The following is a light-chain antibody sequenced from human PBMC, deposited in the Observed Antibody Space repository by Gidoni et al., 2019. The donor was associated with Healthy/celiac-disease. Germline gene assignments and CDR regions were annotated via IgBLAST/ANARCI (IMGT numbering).Light chain of an antibody. J-gene: IGKJ4*01. Sequence: DIQMTQSPSYLSASVGDRVTITCRASQSISSYLNWYQQKPGKAPKLLIYAASSLQSGVPSRFRGSGSGTDFTLTISRLQHEDFATYYCQQSYSTPLTFGGGTKVEIK. V-gene: IGKV1-39*01. CDR1: QSISSY. CDR3: QQSYSTPLT. CDR2: AAS.